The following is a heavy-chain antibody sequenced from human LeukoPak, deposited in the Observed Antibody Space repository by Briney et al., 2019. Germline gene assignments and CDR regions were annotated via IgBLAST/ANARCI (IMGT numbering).Heavy chain of an antibody. D-gene: IGHD3-10*01. Sequence: SETLSLTCTVSGGSISSGDYYWSWIRQPPGKGLEWIGYIYYSGSTYYNPSLKSRVTISVDTSKNQFSLKLSSVTAADTAVYYCARENLMVRGNAFDIWCQGTMVTVSS. CDR2: IYYSGST. J-gene: IGHJ3*02. CDR1: GGSISSGDYY. V-gene: IGHV4-30-4*01. CDR3: ARENLMVRGNAFDI.